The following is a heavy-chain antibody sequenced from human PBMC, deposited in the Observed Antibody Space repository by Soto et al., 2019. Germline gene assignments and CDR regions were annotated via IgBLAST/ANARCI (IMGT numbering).Heavy chain of an antibody. CDR3: AASGRDVLEYDYKGTEGLDI. CDR1: GGTFSNFA. V-gene: IGHV1-69*01. CDR2: SIPLFNVA. J-gene: IGHJ3*02. D-gene: IGHD4-4*01. Sequence: QVQLVQSGPEVKKPGASVKVSCEASGGTFSNFAVNWVRQAPGQGLEWVGGSIPLFNVAKYAQKFEGRVTIVADDSTSTAYMELSSLRSDATAVYSCAASGRDVLEYDYKGTEGLDIWGQGTLVTVSS.